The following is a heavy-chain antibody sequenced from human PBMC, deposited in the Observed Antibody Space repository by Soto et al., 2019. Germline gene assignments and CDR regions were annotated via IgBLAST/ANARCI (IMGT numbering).Heavy chain of an antibody. Sequence: QVQLVQSGAEVKKPGASVKVSCKASGYSFTNYYMHWVRQAPGQGLEYRGVIHPTGGGTSNPQKFQGRVAMTRDTAERIVYMGLGRVRSDDTAVYYSNGAFIGPQEGLGLWGQGTLDPVPS. CDR3: NGAFIGPQEGLGL. CDR2: IHPTGGGT. D-gene: IGHD3-16*02. CDR1: GYSFTNYY. V-gene: IGHV1-46*01. J-gene: IGHJ1*01.